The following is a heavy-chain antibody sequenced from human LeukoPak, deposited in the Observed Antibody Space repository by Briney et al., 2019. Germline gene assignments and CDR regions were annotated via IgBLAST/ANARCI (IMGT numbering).Heavy chain of an antibody. D-gene: IGHD1-26*01. CDR3: ARDKQVGATYFDY. J-gene: IGHJ4*02. CDR2: IKQDGSEK. V-gene: IGHV3-7*01. CDR1: GITFSSYG. Sequence: PGGSLRLSCAASGITFSSYGMSWVRQAPGKGLEWVANIKQDGSEKYYVDSVKGRFTISRDNAKNSLYLQMNSLRAEDTAVYYCARDKQVGATYFDYWGQGTLVTVSS.